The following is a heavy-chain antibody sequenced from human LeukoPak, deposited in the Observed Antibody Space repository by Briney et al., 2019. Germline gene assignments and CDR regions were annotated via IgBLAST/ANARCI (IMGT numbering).Heavy chain of an antibody. CDR3: ARLTKAVLMVYANDY. J-gene: IGHJ4*02. CDR2: ISSSGSTI. V-gene: IGHV3-48*04. CDR1: GFTFSSYS. D-gene: IGHD2-8*01. Sequence: GGSLRLSCAASGFTFSSYSMNWVRQAPGKGLEWVSYISSSGSTIYYADSVKGRFTISRDNAKNSLYLQMNSLRAEDTAVYHCARLTKAVLMVYANDYWGQGTLVTVSS.